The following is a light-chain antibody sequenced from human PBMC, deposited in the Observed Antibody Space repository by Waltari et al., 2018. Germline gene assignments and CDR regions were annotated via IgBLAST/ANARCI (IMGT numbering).Light chain of an antibody. Sequence: DIQMTQSPSSLSASVGDRVTITCRASQTINTYLNWYRQKPGKAPSLLIYAVSSLQIGVPSRFSGSGTGTDFTLTITSLQPEDFATYYCQQSYSTPHTFGQGTKLEIK. CDR1: QTINTY. CDR3: QQSYSTPHT. CDR2: AVS. V-gene: IGKV1-39*01. J-gene: IGKJ2*01.